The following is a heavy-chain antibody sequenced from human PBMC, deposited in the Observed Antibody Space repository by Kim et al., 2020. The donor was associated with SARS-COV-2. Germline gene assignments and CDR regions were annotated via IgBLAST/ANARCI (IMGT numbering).Heavy chain of an antibody. CDR1: GYTFTGYY. V-gene: IGHV1-2*02. D-gene: IGHD3-3*01. CDR2: INPNSGGT. CDR3: ARGRMEVTIFGVFSHWYFDL. J-gene: IGHJ2*01. Sequence: ASVKVSCKASGYTFTGYYMHWVRQAPGQGLEWMGWINPNSGGTNYAQKFQGRVTMTRDTSISTAYMERSRLKSDDTAVFYCARGRMEVTIFGVFSHWYFDLWGRGTLVTVSS.